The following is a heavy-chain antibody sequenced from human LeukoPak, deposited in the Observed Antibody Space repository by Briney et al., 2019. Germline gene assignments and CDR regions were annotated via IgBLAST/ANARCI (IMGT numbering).Heavy chain of an antibody. CDR1: GFTFSNYW. D-gene: IGHD4-11*01. J-gene: IGHJ3*02. Sequence: PGGSLRLSCAASGFTFSNYWMGWVRQAPGKGLEWAAHIKSDGSDKYYVDSVKGRFTISRDNAKNSLYLPMNSLRVEDTAIYYCARNSRYSFDIWGQGTMVTVSS. V-gene: IGHV3-7*04. CDR2: IKSDGSDK. CDR3: ARNSRYSFDI.